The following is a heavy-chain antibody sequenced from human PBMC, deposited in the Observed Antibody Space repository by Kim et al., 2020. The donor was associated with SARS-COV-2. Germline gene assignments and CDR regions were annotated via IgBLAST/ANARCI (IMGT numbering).Heavy chain of an antibody. V-gene: IGHV4-39*01. D-gene: IGHD3-3*01. Sequence: LKGRVTVSVDTSKNQFSLKLSSVTAADTAVYYCARPSGDFWSGRGDWFDPWGQGTLVTVSS. J-gene: IGHJ5*02. CDR3: ARPSGDFWSGRGDWFDP.